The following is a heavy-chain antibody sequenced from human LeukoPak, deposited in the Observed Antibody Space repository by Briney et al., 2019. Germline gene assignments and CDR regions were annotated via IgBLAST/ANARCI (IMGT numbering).Heavy chain of an antibody. J-gene: IGHJ4*02. CDR2: IYTSGST. V-gene: IGHV4-4*07. CDR1: GGSISSYY. Sequence: SETLSLTCTVSGGSISSYYWSWIRQPAGKGLEWIGRIYTSGSTNYNPSLKSRVTMSVDTSKNQFSLKLSSVTAADTAVYYCATQMYYYDSSGEFDYWGQGTLVTVSS. CDR3: ATQMYYYDSSGEFDY. D-gene: IGHD3-22*01.